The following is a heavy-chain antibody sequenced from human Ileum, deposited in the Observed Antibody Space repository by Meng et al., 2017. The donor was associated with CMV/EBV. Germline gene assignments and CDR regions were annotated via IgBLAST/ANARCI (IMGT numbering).Heavy chain of an antibody. CDR1: GDSILYYY. CDR3: ARLGSAYDPSGQYGVDV. Sequence: SETLSLTCTVTGDSILYYYWTWIRQTPGKGLEFLGFVYYTGFTKYNPSLESRVTISVDTPKSQFSLTLSSVTAADTAVYYCARLGSAYDPSGQYGVDVGGQGTTVTVAS. V-gene: IGHV4-59*01. CDR2: VYYTGFT. J-gene: IGHJ6*02. D-gene: IGHD5-12*01.